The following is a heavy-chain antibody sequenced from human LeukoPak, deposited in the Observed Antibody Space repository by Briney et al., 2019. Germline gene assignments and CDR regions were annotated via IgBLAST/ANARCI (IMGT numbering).Heavy chain of an antibody. D-gene: IGHD5-18*01. CDR2: INPNSGGT. V-gene: IGHV1-2*02. CDR3: ARGGVQLWFSPPDF. CDR1: GYTFTGYY. Sequence: GASVKVSCKASGYTFTGYYMHWVRQAPGQGLEWMGWINPNSGGTNYAQKLQGRVTMTTDTSTSTAYMELRSLRSDDTAVYYCARGGVQLWFSPPDFWGQGTLVTVSS. J-gene: IGHJ4*02.